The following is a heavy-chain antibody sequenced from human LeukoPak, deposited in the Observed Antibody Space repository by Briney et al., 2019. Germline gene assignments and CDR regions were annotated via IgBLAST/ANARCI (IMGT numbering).Heavy chain of an antibody. CDR3: AKDPSYYYDSSGYPVG. V-gene: IGHV3-23*01. J-gene: IGHJ4*02. CDR1: GFTFSTHS. D-gene: IGHD3-22*01. Sequence: GGSLRLSCAASGFTFSTHSMTWVRQAPGKGLEWVSAINGGCSSTYYADSVKVRFTTSRDNSKNTLYMQMNSLRAEDTAVYYCAKDPSYYYDSSGYPVGWGQGTLVTVSS. CDR2: INGGCSST.